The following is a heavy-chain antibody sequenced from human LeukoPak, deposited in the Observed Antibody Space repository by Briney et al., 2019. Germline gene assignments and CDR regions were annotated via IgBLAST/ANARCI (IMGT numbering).Heavy chain of an antibody. CDR3: ARKTIAGGYNWFDP. V-gene: IGHV1-3*01. J-gene: IGHJ5*02. D-gene: IGHD6-13*01. Sequence: ASVKVSCTASGYTFTSYAMHWVRQAPGQRLEWMGWINAGNGNTKYSQKFQGRVTITRDTSASTAYMELRSLRSDDTAVYYCARKTIAGGYNWFDPWGQGTLVTVSS. CDR1: GYTFTSYA. CDR2: INAGNGNT.